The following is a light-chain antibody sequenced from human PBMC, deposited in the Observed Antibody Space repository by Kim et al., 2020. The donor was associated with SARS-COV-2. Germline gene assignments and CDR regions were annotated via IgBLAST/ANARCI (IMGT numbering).Light chain of an antibody. CDR3: CSYTSTVV. CDR1: SSDFGSYNL. V-gene: IGLV2-23*02. Sequence: QSALTQPASVSGSPGQSITISCTGTSSDFGSYNLVSWYQQHPGKAPKLMIYEVSKRPSGVSTRFSGSKSGNTASLTISGLQAEDEADYYCCSYTSTVVFGGGTQLTVL. J-gene: IGLJ2*01. CDR2: EVS.